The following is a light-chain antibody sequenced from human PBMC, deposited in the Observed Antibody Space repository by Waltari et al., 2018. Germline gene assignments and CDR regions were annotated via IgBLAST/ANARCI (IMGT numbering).Light chain of an antibody. J-gene: IGKJ5*01. CDR2: GAS. CDR1: QRVSSN. V-gene: IGKV3-15*01. CDR3: QQYNNWPPIT. Sequence: EIVMTQSPATLSVSPGERATLSCRASQRVSSNLAWYQHQPGQAPRLLLYGASTRATGIPARFSGSGSGTEFTLTISSMQSEDFAVYYCQQYNNWPPITFGQGTRLEIK.